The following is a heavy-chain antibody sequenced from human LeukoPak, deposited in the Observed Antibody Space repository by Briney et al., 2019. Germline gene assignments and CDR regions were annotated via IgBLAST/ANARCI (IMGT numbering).Heavy chain of an antibody. CDR1: GFTVSSNY. CDR2: IYSGGST. D-gene: IGHD3-22*01. V-gene: IGHV3-66*01. CDR3: ARDLPLDPYDSSGYPRLYYYYGMDV. J-gene: IGHJ6*02. Sequence: GGSLRLSCAASGFTVSSNYMSWVRQAPGKGLEWVSVIYSGGSTYYADSVKGRFTISRDNSKNTLYLQMNSLRAEDTAVYYCARDLPLDPYDSSGYPRLYYYYGMDVWGQGTTVTVSS.